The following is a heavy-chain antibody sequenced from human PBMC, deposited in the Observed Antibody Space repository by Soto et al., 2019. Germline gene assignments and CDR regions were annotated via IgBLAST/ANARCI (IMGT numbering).Heavy chain of an antibody. CDR2: VYSGGAT. CDR1: GFTVSSNY. J-gene: IGHJ4*02. D-gene: IGHD3-10*01. CDR3: VRGRYGSEIH. V-gene: IGHV3-53*04. Sequence: EVRLVESGGGLVQPGGSLRLSCAAFGFTVSSNYMTWVRLAPGKGLEWVSLVYSGGATHYAASVKGRLTISTHSSQNTLFLQMNSLGPEDTATYYCVRGRYGSEIHWGQGTKVTVSS.